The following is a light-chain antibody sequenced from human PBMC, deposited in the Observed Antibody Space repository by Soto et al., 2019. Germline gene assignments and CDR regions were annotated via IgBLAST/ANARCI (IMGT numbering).Light chain of an antibody. V-gene: IGLV1-47*01. J-gene: IGLJ3*02. CDR2: RNN. CDR3: AAWDDSLSGRV. Sequence: QSVLTQPPSVYGTPGQRVTISWSGSSYNIVSDSVYWFQQLPGTAPKVLISRNNHRPSCVPDRFSGSKSGTSASLAISGLRSEDVADYYCAAWDDSLSGRVFGGGTKRTVL. CDR1: SYNIVSDS.